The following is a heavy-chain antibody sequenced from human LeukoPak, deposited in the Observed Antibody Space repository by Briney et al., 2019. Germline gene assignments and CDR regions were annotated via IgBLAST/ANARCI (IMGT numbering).Heavy chain of an antibody. V-gene: IGHV4-61*02. D-gene: IGHD3-3*01. CDR1: GGSISSGSYY. Sequence: PSQTLSLXCTVSGGSISSGSYYWSWIRQPAGKGPEWIGRIYTSGITNYNPSLKSRVTISVDTSKNQFSLKLSSVTAADTAVYYCARDLYDFWSGYWHDWFDPWGQGTLVTVSS. CDR2: IYTSGIT. J-gene: IGHJ5*02. CDR3: ARDLYDFWSGYWHDWFDP.